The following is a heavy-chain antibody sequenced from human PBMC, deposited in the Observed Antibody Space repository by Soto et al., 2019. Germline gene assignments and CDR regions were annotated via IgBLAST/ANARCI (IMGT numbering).Heavy chain of an antibody. J-gene: IGHJ4*02. CDR1: NYTFTSYG. CDR2: ISVYYGNT. V-gene: IGHV1-18*04. Sequence: GASVKVSCKASNYTFTSYGISWVRQAPGQGLEWMGWISVYYGNTNYAQKFQDRVTMTTDTYTSTAYLELRSLTSDDTAVYYCAGGGLKLEGGVFDFWGQGTLVTSPQ. CDR3: AGGGLKLEGGVFDF. D-gene: IGHD3-3*01.